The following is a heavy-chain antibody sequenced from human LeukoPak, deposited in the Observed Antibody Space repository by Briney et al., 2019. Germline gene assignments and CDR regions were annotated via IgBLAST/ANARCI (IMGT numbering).Heavy chain of an antibody. CDR3: AREQVPAVMGPHFDY. Sequence: SETLSLTCTVSGGSISSGSYYWSWIRQPAGKGLEWIGRIYTSGSTNYKSSLKSRVTISVDTSKNHFSLNLSSVTAADTAVYYCAREQVPAVMGPHFDYWGQGTLVTVSS. CDR2: IYTSGST. J-gene: IGHJ4*02. V-gene: IGHV4-61*02. CDR1: GGSISSGSYY. D-gene: IGHD2-2*01.